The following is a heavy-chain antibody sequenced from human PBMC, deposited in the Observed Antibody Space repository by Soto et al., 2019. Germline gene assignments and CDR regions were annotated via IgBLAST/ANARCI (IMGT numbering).Heavy chain of an antibody. Sequence: EVQLLESGGGLVQPGGSLRLSCAASGFTFSSYAMSWVRQAPGKGLEWVSAISGSGGSTYYADSVKGRFTISRDNSNNTLYLQMNSLRADDTAVYYCAKLGGRYCSGVSCYPDYWGQGTLVTVSS. CDR2: ISGSGGST. CDR3: AKLGGRYCSGVSCYPDY. D-gene: IGHD2-15*01. CDR1: GFTFSSYA. J-gene: IGHJ4*02. V-gene: IGHV3-23*01.